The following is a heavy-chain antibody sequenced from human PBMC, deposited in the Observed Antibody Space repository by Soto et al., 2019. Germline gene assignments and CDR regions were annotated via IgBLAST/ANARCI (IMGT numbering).Heavy chain of an antibody. Sequence: QVPLVQSGAEVKNPGSSVKVSCKASGGTFSSYPISWVRQAPGQGLEWMGGTNANLGTGNYAQKFQGRLTITTDISTTTAYMELSTLRSEDTAVYYCARRDSRGYFRYFDNWGQVTLVTVSS. V-gene: IGHV1-69*06. CDR3: ARRDSRGYFRYFDN. D-gene: IGHD5-18*01. CDR2: TNANLGTG. J-gene: IGHJ4*02. CDR1: GGTFSSYP.